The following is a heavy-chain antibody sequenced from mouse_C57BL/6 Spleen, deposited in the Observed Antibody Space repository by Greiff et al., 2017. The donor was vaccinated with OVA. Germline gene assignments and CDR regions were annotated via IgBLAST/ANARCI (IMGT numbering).Heavy chain of an antibody. D-gene: IGHD1-1*01. CDR3: ASHYGSSYVPAWFAY. CDR1: GYTFTDYY. CDR2: INPNNSGT. V-gene: IGHV1-26*01. Sequence: EVQLQQSGPELVKPGASVKISCKASGYTFTDYYMNWVKQSHGKSLEWIGDINPNNSGTSYNQKFKGKATLTVDKSSSTAYMELRSLTSEDSAVYYCASHYGSSYVPAWFAYWGQGTLVTVSA. J-gene: IGHJ3*01.